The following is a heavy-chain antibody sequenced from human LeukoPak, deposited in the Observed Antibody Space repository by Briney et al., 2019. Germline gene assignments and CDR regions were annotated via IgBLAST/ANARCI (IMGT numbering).Heavy chain of an antibody. D-gene: IGHD2-2*01. V-gene: IGHV4-34*01. J-gene: IGHJ4*02. CDR3: ATHGTYCSSTSCYPHYYFDY. CDR1: GGSFSGYY. Sequence: SETLSLTCAVYGGSFSGYYWSWIRQPPGKGLEWIGEINHSGSTNYNPSLKSRVTISVDTSKNQFSLKLSSVTAADTAVYYCATHGTYCSSTSCYPHYYFDYWGQGTLVTVSS. CDR2: INHSGST.